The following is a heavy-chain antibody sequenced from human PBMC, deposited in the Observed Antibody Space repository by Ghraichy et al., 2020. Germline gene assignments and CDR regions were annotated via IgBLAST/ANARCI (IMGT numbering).Heavy chain of an antibody. J-gene: IGHJ6*02. V-gene: IGHV4-59*01. CDR3: ARDVVPSATKYGLDV. CDR1: GGSISSYY. Sequence: QTLSLTCTVSGGSISSYYWNWIRHPPGKGLEWIGYIYYSGSTNYNSSLKSRVTISVDPSKNQFSLKLSSVTAADTAVYYCARDVVPSATKYGLDVWGQGTTVTVSS. CDR2: IYYSGST. D-gene: IGHD2-2*01.